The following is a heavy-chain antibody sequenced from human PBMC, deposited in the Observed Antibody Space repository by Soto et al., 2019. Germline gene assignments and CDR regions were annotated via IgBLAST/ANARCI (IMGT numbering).Heavy chain of an antibody. CDR2: FDPEDGET. CDR3: ATGWGGDGSGSYARDY. Sequence: ASVKVSCKVSGYTLTELSMHWVRQAPGKGLEWMGGFDPEDGETIYAQKFQGRVTMTEDTSTDTAYMELSSLRSEDTAVYYGATGWGGDGSGSYARDYWGQGTLVTVSS. D-gene: IGHD3-10*01. CDR1: GYTLTELS. J-gene: IGHJ4*02. V-gene: IGHV1-24*01.